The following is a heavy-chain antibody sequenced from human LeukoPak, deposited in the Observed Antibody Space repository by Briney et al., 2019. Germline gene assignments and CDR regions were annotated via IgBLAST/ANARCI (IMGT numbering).Heavy chain of an antibody. V-gene: IGHV4-59*08. D-gene: IGHD2-21*02. CDR3: ARVTYCGGDCYSGVAFGV. CDR1: GGSISSYY. CDR2: IYYSGST. J-gene: IGHJ3*01. Sequence: TSETLSLTCTVSGGSISSYYWSWIRQLPGKGLEWIGYIYYSGSTNYNPSLKSRVTISVDTSKNQFSLKLSSVTAADTAVYYCARVTYCGGDCYSGVAFGVWGQGTMVTVSS.